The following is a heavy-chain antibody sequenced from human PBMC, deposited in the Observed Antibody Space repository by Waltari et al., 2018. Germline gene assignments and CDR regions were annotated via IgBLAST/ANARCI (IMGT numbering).Heavy chain of an antibody. J-gene: IGHJ4*02. CDR3: ARHHGNYYDSSGPDY. D-gene: IGHD3-22*01. CDR1: GGTFSSYA. V-gene: IGHV1-69*01. Sequence: QVQLVQSGAEVKKPGSSVKVSCKASGGTFSSYAISWVRRAPGQGLEWMGGIIPIFGTANYAQKCQGRVTITADESTSTAYMELSSLRSEDTAVYYCARHHGNYYDSSGPDYWGQGTLVTVSS. CDR2: IIPIFGTA.